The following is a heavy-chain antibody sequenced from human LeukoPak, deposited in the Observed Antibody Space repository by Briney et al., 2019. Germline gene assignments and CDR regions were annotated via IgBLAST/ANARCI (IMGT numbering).Heavy chain of an antibody. CDR1: GYSSTSYW. CDR2: IYPGDSDT. Sequence: GESLKISCKGSGYSSTSYWIGWVRQMPGKGLEWMGIIYPGDSDTRYSPSFQGQVTISADKSISTAYLQWSSLKASDTAMYYCARQRYYYDSSGYSSLDYWGQGTLVTVSS. D-gene: IGHD3-22*01. V-gene: IGHV5-51*01. J-gene: IGHJ4*02. CDR3: ARQRYYYDSSGYSSLDY.